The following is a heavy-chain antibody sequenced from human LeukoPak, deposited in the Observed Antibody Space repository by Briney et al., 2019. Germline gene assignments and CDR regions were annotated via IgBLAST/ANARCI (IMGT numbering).Heavy chain of an antibody. D-gene: IGHD2-2*01. CDR1: GFTFSSYA. CDR3: ASARVQYQLLSPSDY. J-gene: IGHJ4*02. CDR2: ISGSGGST. Sequence: GRSLRLSCAASGFTFSSYAMSWVRQAPGKGLEWVSGISGSGGSTFYADSVKGRFTISRDNSKNTLYLQMNSLRAEDTAVYYCASARVQYQLLSPSDYWGQGTLVTVSS. V-gene: IGHV3-23*01.